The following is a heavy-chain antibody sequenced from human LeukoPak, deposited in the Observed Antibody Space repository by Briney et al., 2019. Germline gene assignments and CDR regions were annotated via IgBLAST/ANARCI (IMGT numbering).Heavy chain of an antibody. Sequence: SETLSLTCSVSGGSISTYDRAWIRQSPGKGLEWIGYIDSSGSTYYSPSLKSRVTISVDTSRKQFSLRLDSVTAADTAVYYCASGPWELDYWGQGTLVTVSS. CDR1: GGSISTYD. D-gene: IGHD1-26*01. CDR3: ASGPWELDY. CDR2: IDSSGST. J-gene: IGHJ4*02. V-gene: IGHV4-4*08.